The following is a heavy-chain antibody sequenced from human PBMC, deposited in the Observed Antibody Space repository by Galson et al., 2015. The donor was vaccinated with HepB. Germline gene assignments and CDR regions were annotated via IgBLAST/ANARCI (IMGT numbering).Heavy chain of an antibody. CDR1: GFTFSHYG. Sequence: SLRLSCAASGFTFSHYGMHWVRQAPGNGLEWVADIWYDGNKTYYADSVKGRFTVSRDNSKSTLYLQMNSLREEDTAVYYCAMGGPQHGTYYYYFYLDVWGKGTTVIVSS. V-gene: IGHV3-33*01. J-gene: IGHJ6*03. CDR2: IWYDGNKT. D-gene: IGHD3-16*01. CDR3: AMGGPQHGTYYYYFYLDV.